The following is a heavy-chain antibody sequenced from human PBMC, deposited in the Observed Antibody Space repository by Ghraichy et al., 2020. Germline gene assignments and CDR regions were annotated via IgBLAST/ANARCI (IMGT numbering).Heavy chain of an antibody. D-gene: IGHD2-15*01. CDR3: ARFCFGGRCPHY. CDR2: VYFTGST. Sequence: SETLSLTCTVSGDSISNYYWTWIRQSPGKGLEWIGYVYFTGSTNYNPSLKSRVTISMDTSKNQFSLRLSSVTAADTAFYYCARFCFGGRCPHYWGQGPLVTVSS. J-gene: IGHJ4*02. V-gene: IGHV4-59*01. CDR1: GDSISNYY.